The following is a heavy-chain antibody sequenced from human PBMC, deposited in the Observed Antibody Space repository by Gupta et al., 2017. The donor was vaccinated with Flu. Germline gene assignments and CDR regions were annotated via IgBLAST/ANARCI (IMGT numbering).Heavy chain of an antibody. Sequence: QVQLQESAPGLVKSAETLSLTCTVSGDSVTSSYFYWGWIRQSPGKGLDWVGSILSSGTAYYNPSLESRVAMSIDTSKNQFSLRVSSVTAADTAVYYCARLSRSWYSFDLWGQGTTVPVSS. CDR1: GDSVTSSYFY. CDR2: ILSSGTA. V-gene: IGHV4-39*01. CDR3: ARLSRSWYSFDL. J-gene: IGHJ3*01. D-gene: IGHD6-13*01.